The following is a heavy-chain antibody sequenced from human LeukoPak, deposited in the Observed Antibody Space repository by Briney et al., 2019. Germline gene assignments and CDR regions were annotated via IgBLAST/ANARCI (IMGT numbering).Heavy chain of an antibody. J-gene: IGHJ6*02. V-gene: IGHV4-34*01. CDR3: ARGRIGSGWYNYYYYGMDV. Sequence: PSETLSLTCAVYGGSFSGYYWSWIRQPPGKGLEWIGEINHSGSTNYNPSLKGRVTISVDTSKNQFSLKLSSVTAADTAVYYCARGRIGSGWYNYYYYGMDVWGQGTTVTVSS. D-gene: IGHD6-19*01. CDR1: GGSFSGYY. CDR2: INHSGST.